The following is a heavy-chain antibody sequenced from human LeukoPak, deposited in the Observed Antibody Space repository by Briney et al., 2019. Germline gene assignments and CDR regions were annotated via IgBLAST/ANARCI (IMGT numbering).Heavy chain of an antibody. V-gene: IGHV3-7*01. D-gene: IGHD5-12*01. Sequence: DSVKGRFTISRDNAKNSLHLQMNSLRAEDTAVYYCARGGGYDPFDYWGQGTLVTVSS. CDR3: ARGGGYDPFDY. J-gene: IGHJ4*02.